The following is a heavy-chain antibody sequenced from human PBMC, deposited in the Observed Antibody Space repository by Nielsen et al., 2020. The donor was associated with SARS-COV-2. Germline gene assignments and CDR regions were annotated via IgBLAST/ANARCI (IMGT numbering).Heavy chain of an antibody. CDR2: ISSSGSTI. V-gene: IGHV3-48*03. D-gene: IGHD6-13*01. J-gene: IGHJ1*01. CDR1: GFTFSSYE. CDR3: ARDSSWYAEYFQH. Sequence: GSLRLSCAASGFTFSSYEMNWVRQAPGKGLEWVSYISSSGSTIYYADSVKGRFTISRDNAKNSLYLQMNSLRAEDTAVYYCARDSSWYAEYFQHWGQGTLVTVSS.